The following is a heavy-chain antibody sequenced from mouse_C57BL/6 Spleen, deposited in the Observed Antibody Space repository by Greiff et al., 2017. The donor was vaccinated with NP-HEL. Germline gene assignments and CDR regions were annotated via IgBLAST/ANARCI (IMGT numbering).Heavy chain of an antibody. Sequence: EVQLQQSGAELVKPGASVKISCKASGYAFSSYWMHWVKQRPGQGLEWIGAIYPGNSDTSYNQKFKGKAKLTAVTSASTAYMELSSLTNEDSAVYYCVSLITTSDYWGQGTTLTVSS. CDR1: GYAFSSYW. CDR2: IYPGNSDT. CDR3: VSLITTSDY. J-gene: IGHJ2*01. V-gene: IGHV1-5*01. D-gene: IGHD1-1*01.